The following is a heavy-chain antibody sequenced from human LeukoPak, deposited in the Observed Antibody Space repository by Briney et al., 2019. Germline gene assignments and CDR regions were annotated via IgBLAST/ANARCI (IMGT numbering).Heavy chain of an antibody. CDR2: IYSSGST. CDR3: ARDLLHRGYAFDI. V-gene: IGHV4-61*02. D-gene: IGHD3-22*01. Sequence: SETLSLTCTVSNGSITSGIYYWSWIRQPAGKALEWIGRIYSSGSTNYSPSLKSRVTMSVDTSKNQFSLKLSSVTAADTAVYYCARDLLHRGYAFDIWGRGIMVTVSS. J-gene: IGHJ3*02. CDR1: NGSITSGIYY.